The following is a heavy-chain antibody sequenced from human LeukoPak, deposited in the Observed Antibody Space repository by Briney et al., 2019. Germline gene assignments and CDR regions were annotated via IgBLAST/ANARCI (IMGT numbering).Heavy chain of an antibody. J-gene: IGHJ4*02. CDR1: GGSISSYY. Sequence: ASETLSLTCTVSGGSISSYYWSWIRQPPGKGLEWIGYIYYSGSTNYNPSLKSRVTISVDTSKNQFSLKLSSVTAADTAVYYCAREVAAAADYWGQGTLVTVSS. V-gene: IGHV4-59*01. CDR2: IYYSGST. CDR3: AREVAAAADY. D-gene: IGHD6-13*01.